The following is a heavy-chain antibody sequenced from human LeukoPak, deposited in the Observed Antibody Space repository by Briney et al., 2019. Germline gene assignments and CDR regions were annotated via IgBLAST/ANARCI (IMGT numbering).Heavy chain of an antibody. V-gene: IGHV4-39*01. D-gene: IGHD5-18*01. CDR3: ARHSWMQLWGG. CDR1: GGSVISNVYY. J-gene: IGHJ4*02. CDR2: IYYTGIT. Sequence: SETLSLTCTVSGGSVISNVYYWGWIRQPPGKGLEWIGTIYYTGITYYNPSLKSRVTISVDTSKNQFSLKLRSVSAADTAVYYCARHSWMQLWGGWGRRTRVTVSS.